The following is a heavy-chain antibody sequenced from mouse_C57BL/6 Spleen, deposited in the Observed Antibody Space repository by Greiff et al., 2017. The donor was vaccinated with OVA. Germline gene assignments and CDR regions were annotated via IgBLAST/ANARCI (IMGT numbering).Heavy chain of an antibody. D-gene: IGHD1-1*01. CDR2: IYPGDGDT. Sequence: VQLQQSGAELVKPGASVKISCKASGYAFSSYWMNWVKQRPGKGLEWIGQIYPGDGDTNYNGKFKGKATLTADNSSSPAYMQLSSLTSEDSAVYFFARNYYGSSFYYFDYWGQGTTLTVSS. CDR1: GYAFSSYW. CDR3: ARNYYGSSFYYFDY. J-gene: IGHJ2*01. V-gene: IGHV1-80*01.